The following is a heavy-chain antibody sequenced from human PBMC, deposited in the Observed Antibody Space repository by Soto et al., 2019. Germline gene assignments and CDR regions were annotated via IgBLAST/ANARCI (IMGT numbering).Heavy chain of an antibody. V-gene: IGHV4-31*02. CDR2: IYYTGST. J-gene: IGHJ5*02. Sequence: WTWIRQHPGKGLEWIAYIYYTGSTYYNPSLKSRVTISLDTSKNQFSLKLSSVTAADTAVYYRARGVTRKRFDPWGQGTLVTVSS. CDR3: ARGVTRKRFDP.